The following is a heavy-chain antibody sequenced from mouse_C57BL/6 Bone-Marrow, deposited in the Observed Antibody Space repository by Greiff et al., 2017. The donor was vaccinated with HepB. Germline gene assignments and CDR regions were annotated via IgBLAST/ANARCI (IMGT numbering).Heavy chain of an antibody. CDR3: ARFRWLLRPYYYAMDY. J-gene: IGHJ4*01. CDR1: GYTFTDYY. Sequence: EVQLQQSGPELVKPGASVKISCKASGYTFTDYYMNWVKKSHGKSLEWIGDINPNNGGTSYHQKFQLKATFTVDKSYSTAYMELRSLTSEYSAVYYCARFRWLLRPYYYAMDYWGQGTSVTVSS. D-gene: IGHD2-3*01. V-gene: IGHV1-26*01. CDR2: INPNNGGT.